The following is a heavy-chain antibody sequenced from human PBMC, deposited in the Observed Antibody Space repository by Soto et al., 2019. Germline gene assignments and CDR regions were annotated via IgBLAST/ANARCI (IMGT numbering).Heavy chain of an antibody. V-gene: IGHV4-31*03. D-gene: IGHD3-10*01. CDR1: GDSISSGHYY. CDR3: ARDPKYYYGSGSPTWGSDV. Sequence: QVQLQESGPGLVKPSQTLSLTCSVSGDSISSGHYYWNWIRQHPGKGLEWIGYIYYSGTTKYNPSLNSRVRISIDTSQNQCSLTLSSVTAADAAVYYCARDPKYYYGSGSPTWGSDVRGQGTTVIVS. J-gene: IGHJ6*02. CDR2: IYYSGTT.